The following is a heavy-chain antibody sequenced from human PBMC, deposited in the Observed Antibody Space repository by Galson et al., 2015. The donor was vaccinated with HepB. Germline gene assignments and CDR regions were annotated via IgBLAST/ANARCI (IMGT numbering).Heavy chain of an antibody. CDR2: IIPIFGTA. CDR1: GGTFSSYA. D-gene: IGHD3-9*01. Sequence: SVKVSCKASGGTFSSYAISWVRQAPGQGLEWMGGIIPIFGTANYAQKFQGRVTITADESTSTAYMELSSLRSEDTAVYYCARWRGLRYPYSWFDPWGQGTLVTVSS. J-gene: IGHJ5*02. CDR3: ARWRGLRYPYSWFDP. V-gene: IGHV1-69*13.